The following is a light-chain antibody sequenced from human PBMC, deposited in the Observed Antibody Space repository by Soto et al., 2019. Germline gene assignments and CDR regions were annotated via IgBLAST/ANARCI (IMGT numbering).Light chain of an antibody. CDR1: QSILSW. J-gene: IGKJ1*01. V-gene: IGKV1-5*01. CDR2: DAS. Sequence: DIQMTKSPSTLSASVGDRVTITCRASQSILSWLAWYQHKPGKAPKLLIYDASSLESGVPSRFSGSRSGTEFTLTISSLQPDDIATYYCQQYDTYWTFGQGTKVDI. CDR3: QQYDTYWT.